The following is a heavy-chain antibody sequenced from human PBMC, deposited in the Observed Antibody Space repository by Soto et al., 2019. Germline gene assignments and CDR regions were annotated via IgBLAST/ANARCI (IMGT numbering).Heavy chain of an antibody. Sequence: ASVKVSCKASGYTFTSYGISWVRQAPGQGLEWMGWISAYNGNTNYAQKLQGRVTMTTDTSTSTAYMELRSLRSDDTAVYYCARDRWPPRFGELPPFDYWGQGTLVTVSS. CDR1: GYTFTSYG. CDR3: ARDRWPPRFGELPPFDY. D-gene: IGHD3-10*01. CDR2: ISAYNGNT. J-gene: IGHJ4*02. V-gene: IGHV1-18*01.